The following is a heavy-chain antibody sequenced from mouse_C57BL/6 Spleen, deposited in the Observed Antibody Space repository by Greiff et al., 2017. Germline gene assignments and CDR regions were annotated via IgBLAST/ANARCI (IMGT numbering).Heavy chain of an antibody. CDR1: GYTFTSYW. Sequence: QVQLKESGAELVKPGASVKMSCKASGYTFTSYWITWVKQRPGQGLEWIGDIYPGSGSTNYNEKFKSKATLTVDTSSSTAYMQLSSLTSEDSAVYYCARQRVYFDYWGQGTTLTVSS. CDR3: ARQRVYFDY. J-gene: IGHJ2*01. V-gene: IGHV1-55*01. CDR2: IYPGSGST.